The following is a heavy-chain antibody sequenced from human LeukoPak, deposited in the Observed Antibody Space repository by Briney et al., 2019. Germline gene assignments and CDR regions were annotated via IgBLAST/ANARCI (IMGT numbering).Heavy chain of an antibody. V-gene: IGHV3-7*01. CDR3: VRDGGVSGYDLLDY. D-gene: IGHD5-12*01. CDR2: KNQDGSKE. J-gene: IGHJ4*02. Sequence: GGSLRLSCAASGFTFSNYWMTWVRPAPGKGLEWVAHKNQDGSKEYYMDSVKARFTISRDNAKNSLSLQMNSLRAEDTAVYYCVRDGGVSGYDLLDYWGQGTLVTVSS. CDR1: GFTFSNYW.